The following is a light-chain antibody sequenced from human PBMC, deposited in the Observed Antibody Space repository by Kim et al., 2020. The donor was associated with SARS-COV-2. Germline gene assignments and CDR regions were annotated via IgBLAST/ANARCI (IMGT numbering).Light chain of an antibody. CDR2: QDS. CDR1: KLGDKY. CDR3: QAWDSSTAV. Sequence: SYELTQPPSVSVTPGQTASITCSGDKLGDKYACWYHRKPGQSPVLVIYQDSKRPSGIPERFSGSNSGNTATLTIRGTQARDEADYYCQAWDSSTAVFGGGTQLTVL. V-gene: IGLV3-1*01. J-gene: IGLJ2*01.